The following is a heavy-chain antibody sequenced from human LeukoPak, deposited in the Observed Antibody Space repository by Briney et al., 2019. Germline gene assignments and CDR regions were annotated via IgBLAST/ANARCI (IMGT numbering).Heavy chain of an antibody. V-gene: IGHV4-59*01. J-gene: IGHJ4*02. CDR1: GDSISDYY. CDR2: YYSGST. CDR3: ARDWELGY. D-gene: IGHD1-7*01. Sequence: SETLSLTCTISGDSISDYYWNWLRQAPGKGLEWIGYYYSGSTNYNPSLEGRVTISFDTSKKQYSLKLKSMTAADTAVYYCARDWELGYWGRGTLVTVSS.